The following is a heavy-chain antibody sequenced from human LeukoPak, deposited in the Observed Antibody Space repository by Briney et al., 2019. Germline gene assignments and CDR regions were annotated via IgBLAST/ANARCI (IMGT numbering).Heavy chain of an antibody. V-gene: IGHV1-18*01. D-gene: IGHD2-15*01. CDR2: ISAYNGKT. CDR3: ARGTISGLDYYFMDV. Sequence: GASVKVSCKASGYTFTSYGINWVRQAPGQGLEWMGWISAYNGKTNYAQKLQGRVTMTTDTSTSTVYMELRSLRSDDTAVYYCARGTISGLDYYFMDVWGKGTTVTVSS. CDR1: GYTFTSYG. J-gene: IGHJ6*03.